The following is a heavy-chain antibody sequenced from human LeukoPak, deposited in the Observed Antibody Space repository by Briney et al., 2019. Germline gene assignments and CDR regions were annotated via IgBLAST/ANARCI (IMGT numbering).Heavy chain of an antibody. J-gene: IGHJ4*02. CDR3: ARGGVGAPRPSDY. D-gene: IGHD1-26*01. CDR2: INTNTGNP. V-gene: IGHV7-4-1*02. CDR1: GYTFTSYG. Sequence: ASVKVSCKASGYTFTSYGISWVRQAPGQGLEWMGWINTNTGNPTYAQGFTGRFVLSLDTSVSTAYLQISSLKAEDTAVYYCARGGVGAPRPSDYWGQGTLVTVSS.